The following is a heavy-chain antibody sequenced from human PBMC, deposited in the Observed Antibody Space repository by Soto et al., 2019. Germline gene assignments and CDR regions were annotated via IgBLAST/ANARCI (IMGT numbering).Heavy chain of an antibody. J-gene: IGHJ6*02. CDR1: GGTFSSYA. CDR3: AGPPPVHYYYGMDV. V-gene: IGHV1-69*12. Sequence: QVQLVQSGAEVKKPGSSVKVSCKASGGTFSSYAISWVRQAPGQGLEWMGGIIPIFGTADYAQKFQGRVTITADESTSTAYMERSSLRSEDTAVYYCAGPPPVHYYYGMDVWGQGTTVTVSS. D-gene: IGHD3-10*01. CDR2: IIPIFGTA.